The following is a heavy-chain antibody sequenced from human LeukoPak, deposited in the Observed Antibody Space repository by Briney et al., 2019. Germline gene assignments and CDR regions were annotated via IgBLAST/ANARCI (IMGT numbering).Heavy chain of an antibody. V-gene: IGHV3-74*01. CDR2: INSDGSST. CDR1: GFTFSSYW. D-gene: IGHD2-2*01. Sequence: QPGGYLRLSCAASGFTFSSYWMHWVRQAPGKGLVWVSRINSDGSSTSYADSVKGRFTISRDNAKNTLYLQMNSLRAEDTAVYYCARGVGYCSSTSCYWWFDPWGQGTLVTVSS. CDR3: ARGVGYCSSTSCYWWFDP. J-gene: IGHJ5*02.